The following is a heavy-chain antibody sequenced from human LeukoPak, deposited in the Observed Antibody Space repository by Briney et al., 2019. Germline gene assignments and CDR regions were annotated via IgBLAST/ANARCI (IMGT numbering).Heavy chain of an antibody. CDR3: TRDPRILDY. J-gene: IGHJ4*02. CDR2: ISNTGSVI. Sequence: GGSLRLSCAASGFTFSDHYMTWIRQAPGMGLELISYISNTGSVIKYADSARGRFTISRDNANNSLYLQMTGLRAEDTAVFYCTRDPRILDYWGQGTLVTVSS. V-gene: IGHV3-11*01. D-gene: IGHD2-21*01. CDR1: GFTFSDHY.